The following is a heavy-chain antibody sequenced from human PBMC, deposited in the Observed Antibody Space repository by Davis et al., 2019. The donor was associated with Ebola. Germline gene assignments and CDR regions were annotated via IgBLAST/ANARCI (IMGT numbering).Heavy chain of an antibody. CDR2: IGGASKSI. V-gene: IGHV3-21*01. CDR1: RFTFSSYS. J-gene: IGHJ4*02. Sequence: GGSLRLSCAASRFTFSSYSMNWVRQAPGKGLEWVASIGGASKSIYYADSVKGRFTISRDNARNSLYLQMSSLGAEDTAVYYCVIPAVSYDYIDYWGQGTLVTVSS. CDR3: VIPAVSYDYIDY. D-gene: IGHD5-12*01.